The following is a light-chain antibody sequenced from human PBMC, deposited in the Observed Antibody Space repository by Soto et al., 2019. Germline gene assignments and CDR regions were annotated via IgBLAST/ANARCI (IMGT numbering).Light chain of an antibody. CDR3: QQYNNWPPYT. CDR2: GAS. J-gene: IGKJ2*01. V-gene: IGKV3-15*01. Sequence: EIVMTQSPATLSVSPGERATLSCRASQNIRSNLAWYPQKSGQSPRLLIYGASTRATGIPARFSGSRSGTEFTLTISSLQSEDIAVYYCQQYNNWPPYTFGQGTMLQIK. CDR1: QNIRSN.